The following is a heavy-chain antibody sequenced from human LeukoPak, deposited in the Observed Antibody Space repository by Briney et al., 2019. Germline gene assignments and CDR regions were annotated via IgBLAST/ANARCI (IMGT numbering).Heavy chain of an antibody. D-gene: IGHD2-15*01. CDR1: GFTFSSYG. J-gene: IGHJ1*01. CDR2: ISYDGSNK. Sequence: GGSLRLSCAASGFTFSSYGMHWVRQAPGKGLEWVAVISYDGSNKYYADSVKGRFTISRDNSKNTLYLQMNSLRAEDTAVYYCAKDQLVCSGGSCYSSAEYFQHWGQGTLVTVSS. CDR3: AKDQLVCSGGSCYSSAEYFQH. V-gene: IGHV3-30*18.